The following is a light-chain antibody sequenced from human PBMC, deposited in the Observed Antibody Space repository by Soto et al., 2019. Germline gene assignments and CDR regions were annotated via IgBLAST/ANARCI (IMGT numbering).Light chain of an antibody. V-gene: IGKV3-20*01. J-gene: IGKJ1*01. CDR3: QQYVRSPRT. CDR1: QSLTINY. CDR2: GAS. Sequence: EIVLTQSPGTLSLSPGERATVSCRASQSLTINYLAWYQQKPGQPAPLLLYGASTTTTGIPPSFSGSGSGTDFTPPTSSLEPEDFAAYYCQQYVRSPRTFGQGTKVDIK.